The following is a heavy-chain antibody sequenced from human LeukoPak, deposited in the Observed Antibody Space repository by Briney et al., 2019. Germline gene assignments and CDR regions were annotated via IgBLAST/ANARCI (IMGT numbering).Heavy chain of an antibody. V-gene: IGHV4-34*01. CDR2: INHSGST. CDR3: ARYNYYDSSGSDPEGFDY. CDR1: GGSFSGYY. J-gene: IGHJ4*02. Sequence: TSETLSLTCAVYGGSFSGYYWSWIRQPPGKGLEWIGEINHSGSTNYDPSLKSRVTISVDTSKNHFSLKLSSVTAADTAVYYCARYNYYDSSGSDPEGFDYWGQGTLVTVSS. D-gene: IGHD3-22*01.